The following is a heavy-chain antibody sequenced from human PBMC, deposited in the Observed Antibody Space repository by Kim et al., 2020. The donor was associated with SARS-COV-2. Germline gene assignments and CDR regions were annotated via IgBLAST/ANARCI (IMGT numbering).Heavy chain of an antibody. V-gene: IGHV3-7*03. CDR1: GFTFFSHW. CDR3: AREAFRYFDSLVQPAFFFDS. CDR2: IKLDGSEK. J-gene: IGHJ4*02. Sequence: GGSLRLSCVGSGFTFFSHWMSWVRQAPGKGLEWVASIKLDGSEKYYADSVKGRFTISRDNAKDSVYVQMNSLRVEDTAVYYCAREAFRYFDSLVQPAFFFDSWGPGTLVTVSS. D-gene: IGHD3-9*01.